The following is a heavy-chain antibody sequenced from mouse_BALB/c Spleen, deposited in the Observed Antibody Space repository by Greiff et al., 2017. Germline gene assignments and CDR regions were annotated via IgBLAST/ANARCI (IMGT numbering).Heavy chain of an antibody. J-gene: IGHJ4*01. CDR3: ARWYGNYPYAMDY. V-gene: IGHV3-8*02. CDR2: ISYSGST. D-gene: IGHD2-10*02. CDR1: GDSITSGY. Sequence: EVKLMESGPSLVKPSQTLSLTCSVTGDSITSGYWNWIRKFPGNKLEYMGYISYSGSTYYNPSLKSRISITRDTSKNQYYLQLNSVTTEDTATYYCARWYGNYPYAMDYWGQGTSVTVSS.